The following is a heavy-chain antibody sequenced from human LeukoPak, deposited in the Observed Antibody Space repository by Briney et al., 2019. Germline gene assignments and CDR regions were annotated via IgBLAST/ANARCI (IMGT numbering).Heavy chain of an antibody. J-gene: IGHJ4*02. D-gene: IGHD6-19*01. Sequence: GGSLRLSCAASGFTFSSYGMHWVRQAPGKGLEWVANINQDGSEKYEVDSAKGRFTISRDNAKNSLYLQMNSLRVEDTAMYYCARVGGGDGSGWSTTDYWGQGTLVTISS. CDR2: INQDGSEK. V-gene: IGHV3-7*01. CDR1: GFTFSSYG. CDR3: ARVGGGDGSGWSTTDY.